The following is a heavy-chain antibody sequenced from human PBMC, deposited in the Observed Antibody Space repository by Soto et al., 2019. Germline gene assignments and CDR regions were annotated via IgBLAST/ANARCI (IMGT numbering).Heavy chain of an antibody. CDR3: ARAIAVAGTRSCYFDY. V-gene: IGHV1-2*04. CDR2: INPNSGGT. Sequence: VSVKVSCKASGYTFTGYYMQWVRQAPGQGLEWMGWINPNSGGTNYAQKFQGWVTMTRDTSISTAYMELSRLRSDDTAVYYCARAIAVAGTRSCYFDYWGQGTLVTVSS. J-gene: IGHJ4*02. D-gene: IGHD6-19*01. CDR1: GYTFTGYY.